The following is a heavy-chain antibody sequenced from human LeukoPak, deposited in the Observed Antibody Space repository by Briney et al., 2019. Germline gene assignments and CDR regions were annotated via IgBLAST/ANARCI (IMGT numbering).Heavy chain of an antibody. J-gene: IGHJ5*02. CDR2: ISVDGDTK. CDR3: ARDAFGGIATAASGYNWFDP. V-gene: IGHV3-43*01. CDR1: GFTFGDFH. Sequence: GGSLRLSCAASGFTFGDFHMNWVRQQPGKGLEWVSHISVDGDTKYYADSVRGRFTISRDNSKNSLYLQMNSLRAEDTAVYYCARDAFGGIATAASGYNWFDPWGQGTLVTVSS. D-gene: IGHD6-13*01.